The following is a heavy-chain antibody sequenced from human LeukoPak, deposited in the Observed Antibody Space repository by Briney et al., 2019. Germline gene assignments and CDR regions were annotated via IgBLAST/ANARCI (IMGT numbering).Heavy chain of an antibody. V-gene: IGHV4-39*01. D-gene: IGHD6-13*01. CDR1: GGSISSSSYY. CDR3: ARLAAAGTYYMDV. J-gene: IGHJ6*03. Sequence: PSETLSLTCIVSGGSISSSSYYWGWIRQPPGKGLEWIGSIYYSGSTYYNPSLKSRVTISVDTSKNQFSLELSSVTAADTAVYYCARLAAAGTYYMDVWGKGTTVTVSS. CDR2: IYYSGST.